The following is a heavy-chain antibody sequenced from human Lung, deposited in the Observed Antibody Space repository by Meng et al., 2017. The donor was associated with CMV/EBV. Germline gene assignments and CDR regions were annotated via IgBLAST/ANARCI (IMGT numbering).Heavy chain of an antibody. CDR3: ARDSPLFVPAAHWYFDL. Sequence: GESLKISCAASGFTFSSYEMNWVRQAPGKGLEWVSYISSSGSTIYYADSVKGRFTISRDNAKNSLYLQMNSLRAEDTAVYYCARDSPLFVPAAHWYFDLWGRGXLVTVSS. CDR1: GFTFSSYE. V-gene: IGHV3-48*03. J-gene: IGHJ2*01. D-gene: IGHD2-2*01. CDR2: ISSSGSTI.